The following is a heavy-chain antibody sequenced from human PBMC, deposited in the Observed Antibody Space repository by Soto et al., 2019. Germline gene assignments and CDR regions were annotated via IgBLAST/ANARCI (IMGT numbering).Heavy chain of an antibody. J-gene: IGHJ6*02. Sequence: EVQLVESGGGWVQPGGSLRLSCAASGFTFRTYWLSWVRQVPGKGLEWVANINLDGSEKNYVDSVKGRFTISRDNARNSLYLQMSSLRAEDTALYYCARDGSTSWYSYDYHCMDVWGQGTTVTVSS. CDR3: ARDGSTSWYSYDYHCMDV. D-gene: IGHD5-18*01. V-gene: IGHV3-7*05. CDR2: INLDGSEK. CDR1: GFTFRTYW.